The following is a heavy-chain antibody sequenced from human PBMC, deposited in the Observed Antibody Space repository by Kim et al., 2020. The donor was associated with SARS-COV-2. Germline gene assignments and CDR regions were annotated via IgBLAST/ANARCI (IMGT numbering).Heavy chain of an antibody. D-gene: IGHD4-17*01. V-gene: IGHV3-15*01. CDR3: TFFYGGHDY. CDR2: GKT. Sequence: GKTDYAAPVKGRFTISRDDSKNTLYLQMNSLKTEDTAVYYCTFFYGGHDYWGQGTLVTVSS. J-gene: IGHJ4*02.